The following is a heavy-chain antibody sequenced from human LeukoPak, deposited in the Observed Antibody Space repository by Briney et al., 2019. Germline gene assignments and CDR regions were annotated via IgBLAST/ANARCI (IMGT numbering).Heavy chain of an antibody. J-gene: IGHJ4*02. V-gene: IGHV1-2*06. D-gene: IGHD1-14*01. CDR1: GYTFAGYY. CDR3: AKAKPQGSDRDFDY. Sequence: ASVKVSCKTSGYTFAGYYMHWVRQAPGQGLEWMGRINPNSGDTNYAQKFQGRVTMTGDTSITTAYMELNSLRSDDTAVYYCAKAKPQGSDRDFDYWGQGTLVTVSS. CDR2: INPNSGDT.